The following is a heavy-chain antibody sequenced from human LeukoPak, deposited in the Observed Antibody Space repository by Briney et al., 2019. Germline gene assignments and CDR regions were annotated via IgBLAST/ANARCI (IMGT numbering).Heavy chain of an antibody. CDR2: IKQDGSEK. D-gene: IGHD2-15*01. CDR1: GFTFSSYW. CDR3: ARASLLSPRDIVVVVAAGPLGY. Sequence: GGSLRLSCAASGFTFSSYWMSWVRQGPGKGLEWVANIKQDGSEKYYVDSVKGRSTISRDNSKNTLYLQMNSLRAEDTAVYYCARASLLSPRDIVVVVAAGPLGYWGQGTLVTVSS. J-gene: IGHJ4*02. V-gene: IGHV3-7*01.